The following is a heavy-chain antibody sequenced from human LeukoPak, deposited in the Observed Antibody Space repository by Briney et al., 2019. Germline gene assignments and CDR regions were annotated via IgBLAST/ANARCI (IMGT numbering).Heavy chain of an antibody. J-gene: IGHJ4*02. CDR2: ISSSSSYI. CDR1: GFTFCSYS. D-gene: IGHD1-26*01. Sequence: GGSLRLSCAASGFTFCSYSMNWVRQAPGKGLEWVSSISSSSSYIYYADSVKGRFTISRDNAKNSLYLQMNSLRAEDTAVYYCARDPPGGSYYDYWGQGTLVTVSS. V-gene: IGHV3-21*01. CDR3: ARDPPGGSYYDY.